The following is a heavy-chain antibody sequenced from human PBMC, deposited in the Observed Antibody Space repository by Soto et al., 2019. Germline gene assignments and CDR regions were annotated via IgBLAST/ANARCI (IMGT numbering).Heavy chain of an antibody. V-gene: IGHV3-30-3*01. Sequence: QVPLVESGGGVVQPGRSLRLSCAASGFTFSSYAMHWVRQAPGKGLEWVAVISYDGSNKYYADSVKGRFTISRDNSKNTLYLQMNSLRAEDTAVYYCARDYSSSWYSYYYYYGMDVWGQGTTVTVSS. CDR2: ISYDGSNK. CDR3: ARDYSSSWYSYYYYYGMDV. CDR1: GFTFSSYA. D-gene: IGHD6-13*01. J-gene: IGHJ6*02.